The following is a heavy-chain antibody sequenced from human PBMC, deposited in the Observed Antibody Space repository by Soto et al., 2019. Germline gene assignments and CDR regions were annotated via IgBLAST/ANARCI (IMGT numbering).Heavy chain of an antibody. V-gene: IGHV5-10-1*01. CDR2: IDPSDSYT. J-gene: IGHJ3*02. Sequence: PGESLKISCKGSGYIFTSYWISWVRQMPGKGLEWMGRIDPSDSYTNYSPSFQGHVTISADKSISTAYLQWSSLKASDTAMYYCARKYDCSGPNSGGYAFDICGQVKMVTVSS. CDR3: ARKYDCSGPNSGGYAFDI. CDR1: GYIFTSYW. D-gene: IGHD3-22*01.